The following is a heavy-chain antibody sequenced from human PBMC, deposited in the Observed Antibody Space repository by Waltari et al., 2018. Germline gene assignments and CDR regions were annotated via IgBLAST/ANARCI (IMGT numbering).Heavy chain of an antibody. CDR2: NYYSGST. D-gene: IGHD6-6*01. V-gene: IGHV4-39*01. Sequence: QLQLQESGPGLVKPSETLSLTCTVSGGSISSSRYYWGWIRQPPGKGLAWIGSNYYSGSTYYNPSLKSRVTISGDTSKNQCSLKLSSVTAADTAVYYCARQSSSLDSFDYWGQGTLVTVSS. CDR3: ARQSSSLDSFDY. J-gene: IGHJ4*02. CDR1: GGSISSSRYY.